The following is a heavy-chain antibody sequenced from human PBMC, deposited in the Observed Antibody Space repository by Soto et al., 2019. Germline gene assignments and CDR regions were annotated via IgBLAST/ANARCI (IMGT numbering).Heavy chain of an antibody. CDR1: GGSIIRYY. J-gene: IGHJ4*01. CDR3: AGVGATYMYYFDY. V-gene: IGHV4-4*07. CDR2: IYTSGST. D-gene: IGHD5-12*01. Sequence: PSETLSLTCTVSGGSIIRYYWSWIRQPAGKGLEWIGRIYTSGSTNYNPSLKSRVTMSVDTSKNQFSLKLSSVTAADTAVYYCAGVGATYMYYFDYWAKEPWSPSPQ.